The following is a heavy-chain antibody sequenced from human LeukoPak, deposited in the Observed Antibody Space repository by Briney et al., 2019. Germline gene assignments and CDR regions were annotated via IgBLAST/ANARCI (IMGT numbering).Heavy chain of an antibody. Sequence: SGPTLVNPTQTLTLTCTFSGFSLSTSGMCESWIRQPPGKALEWLARIDWDDDKYYSTSLKTRLTISKDTSKNQVVLTMTNMDPVDTATYYCARIRTSEGYFDYWGQGTLVTVSS. CDR3: ARIRTSEGYFDY. J-gene: IGHJ4*02. CDR1: GFSLSTSGMC. V-gene: IGHV2-70*11. D-gene: IGHD1-1*01. CDR2: IDWDDDK.